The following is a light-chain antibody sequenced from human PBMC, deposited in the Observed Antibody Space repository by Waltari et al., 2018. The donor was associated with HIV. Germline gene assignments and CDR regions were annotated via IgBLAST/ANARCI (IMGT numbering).Light chain of an antibody. J-gene: IGLJ2*01. V-gene: IGLV1-44*01. CDR3: AAWDDSLNGRI. CDR1: NSNIGSNT. Sequence: QSVLTQPPSASGPPGQRVTISCSGSNSNIGSNTVSWFQQLPGTAPNRPTYLNNQRPSGVPDRISGSKSGTSASLAISGLQSEDEAHYYCAAWDDSLNGRIFGGGTKLTVL. CDR2: LNN.